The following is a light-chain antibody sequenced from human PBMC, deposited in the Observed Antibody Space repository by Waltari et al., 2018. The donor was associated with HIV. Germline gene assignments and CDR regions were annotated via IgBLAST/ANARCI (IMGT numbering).Light chain of an antibody. V-gene: IGLV2-11*01. Sequence: QSALTPPRSVSGSPGQSVPISCTGTSSDVGCSNHVSWYQHPPGKVPKLMIYDVSTRPSGVPDRFSGSKSGNTASLTISGLQAEDEADYYCCSYAGSSYVFGTGTKVTVL. CDR3: CSYAGSSYV. CDR2: DVS. J-gene: IGLJ1*01. CDR1: SSDVGCSNH.